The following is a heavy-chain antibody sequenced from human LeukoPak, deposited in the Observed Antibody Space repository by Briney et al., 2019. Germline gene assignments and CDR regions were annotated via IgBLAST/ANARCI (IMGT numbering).Heavy chain of an antibody. CDR1: GFTFDDYA. J-gene: IGHJ4*02. CDR3: AKDSDYGDYYFDY. CDR2: ISWNSGSI. V-gene: IGHV3-9*01. Sequence: GGSLRLSCGASGFTFDDYAMHWVRQAPGKGLEWVSGISWNSGSIGYADSVKGRFTISRDNAKNSLYLQMNSLRAEDAALYYCAKDSDYGDYYFDYWGQETLVTVSS. D-gene: IGHD4-17*01.